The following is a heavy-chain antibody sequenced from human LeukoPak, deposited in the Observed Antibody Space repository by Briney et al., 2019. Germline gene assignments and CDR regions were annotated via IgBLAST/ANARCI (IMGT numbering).Heavy chain of an antibody. D-gene: IGHD6-13*01. Sequence: PSETLSLTCTVSGGPISSYYWSWIRQPPGKGLGWIGYISYNGSTNYIPSLKSRVSISVDTSKNQFSLKLSSVTAADTAVYYCARAEQQLVPEYFQHWGQGTLVTVSS. CDR3: ARAEQQLVPEYFQH. CDR1: GGPISSYY. J-gene: IGHJ1*01. CDR2: ISYNGST. V-gene: IGHV4-59*01.